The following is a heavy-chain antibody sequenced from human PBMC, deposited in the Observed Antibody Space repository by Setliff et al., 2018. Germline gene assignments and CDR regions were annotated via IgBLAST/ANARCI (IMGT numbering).Heavy chain of an antibody. D-gene: IGHD5-18*01. V-gene: IGHV3-11*04. J-gene: IGHJ6*03. CDR1: GGSFSDYW. Sequence: LSLTCAVYGGSFSDYWWSWIRQLPGKGLEWVSYISSSRTKYYADSVKGRFTISRDNAKNSLYLQMNSLRAEDTAVYYCARNGDVDTGFLGYYYYYYMDVWGKGTTVTVSS. CDR3: ARNGDVDTGFLGYYYYYYMDV. CDR2: ISSSRTK.